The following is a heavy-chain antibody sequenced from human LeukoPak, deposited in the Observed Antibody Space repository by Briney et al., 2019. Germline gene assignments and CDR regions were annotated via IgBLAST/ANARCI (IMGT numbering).Heavy chain of an antibody. J-gene: IGHJ4*02. Sequence: GGSLRLSCVASGFTFRSAWMNWVRQAPGRGLEWVGRIKSKTDGETTDYAAPVKGRFTISRDDSKTTLYLQMNSLQTEDTAVYYCTTDQVVRGVTNDYWGQGTLVTVSS. CDR2: IKSKTDGETT. D-gene: IGHD3-10*01. CDR3: TTDQVVRGVTNDY. V-gene: IGHV3-15*01. CDR1: GFTFRSAW.